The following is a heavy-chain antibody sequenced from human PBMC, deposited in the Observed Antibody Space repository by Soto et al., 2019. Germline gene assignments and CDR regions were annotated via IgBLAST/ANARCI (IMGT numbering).Heavy chain of an antibody. J-gene: IGHJ5*02. CDR1: GYTFTSYG. CDR2: ISAYNGNT. V-gene: IGHV1-18*04. CDR3: ARMYVTMVRGGFDP. D-gene: IGHD3-10*01. Sequence: ASVRVSCRASGYTFTSYGISWVRQAPGQGLEWMGWISAYNGNTNYAQKLQGRVTMTTDTSTSTAYMERRSLRSDDTAVYYCARMYVTMVRGGFDPWGQGTLVTAPQ.